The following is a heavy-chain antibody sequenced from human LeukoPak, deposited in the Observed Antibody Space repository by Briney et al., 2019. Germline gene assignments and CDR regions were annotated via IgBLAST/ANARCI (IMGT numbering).Heavy chain of an antibody. Sequence: SETLSLTCAVSGGSISSGGYSWSWIRQPPGKGLEWIGYIYYSGSTYYNPSLKSRVTISVDTSKNQFSLKLSSVTAADTAVYYCARVPRHCSSTSCHLGTGAYNWFDPWGQGTLVTVSS. CDR2: IYYSGST. CDR1: GGSISSGGYS. V-gene: IGHV4-30-4*07. J-gene: IGHJ5*02. CDR3: ARVPRHCSSTSCHLGTGAYNWFDP. D-gene: IGHD2-2*01.